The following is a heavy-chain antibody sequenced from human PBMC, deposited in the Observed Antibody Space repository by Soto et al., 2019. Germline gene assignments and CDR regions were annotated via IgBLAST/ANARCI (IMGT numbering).Heavy chain of an antibody. J-gene: IGHJ4*02. CDR2: IYYSGGT. CDR1: GGSISSGDYY. Sequence: SETLSLTCTVSGGSISSGDYYWSWIRQPPGKGLEWIGYIYYSGGTYYNPSLKSRVTISVDTSKNQFSLKLSSVTAADTAVYYCARLHYDFWSGYSEYYFDYWGQGTLVTVSS. D-gene: IGHD3-3*01. CDR3: ARLHYDFWSGYSEYYFDY. V-gene: IGHV4-30-4*01.